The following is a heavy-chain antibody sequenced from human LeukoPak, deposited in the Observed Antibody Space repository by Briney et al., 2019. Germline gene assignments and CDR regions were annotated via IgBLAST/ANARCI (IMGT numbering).Heavy chain of an antibody. J-gene: IGHJ4*02. CDR3: AKGSGYSYGSGSDY. D-gene: IGHD5-18*01. Sequence: GRSLRLSCAASGFTFDDYAMHWVRQAPGKGLDWVSGISWNSGSIGYADSVNGRFTISRDNAKNSLYLQMNSLRAEDTALYYCAKGSGYSYGSGSDYWGQRTPVTVSS. V-gene: IGHV3-9*01. CDR2: ISWNSGSI. CDR1: GFTFDDYA.